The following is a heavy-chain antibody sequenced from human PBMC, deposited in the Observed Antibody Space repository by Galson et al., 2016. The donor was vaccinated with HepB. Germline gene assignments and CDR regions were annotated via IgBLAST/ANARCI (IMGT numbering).Heavy chain of an antibody. D-gene: IGHD6-19*01. CDR2: ISYDGSNK. CDR1: GFTFSSYG. J-gene: IGHJ4*02. Sequence: SLRLSCAASGFTFSSYGMHWVRQAPGKGLEWAAVISYDGSNKYYADSVKGRFTISRDNSKNTLYLQMNSLRAEDTAVYYCANAPIAVAGNRGAPWDYWGQGTLVTVSS. CDR3: ANAPIAVAGNRGAPWDY. V-gene: IGHV3-30*18.